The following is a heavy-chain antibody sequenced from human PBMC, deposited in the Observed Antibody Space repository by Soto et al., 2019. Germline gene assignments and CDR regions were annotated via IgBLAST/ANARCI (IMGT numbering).Heavy chain of an antibody. D-gene: IGHD3-9*01. J-gene: IGHJ4*02. CDR1: GFTFSSYA. CDR2: ISGSGGST. CDR3: ARSLTGYFYYFDY. Sequence: PGGSLRLSCAASGFTFSSYAMSWVRQAPGKGLEWVSAISGSGGSTYYADSVKGRFTISRDNSMNTLYLQMNSLRAEDTAVYYCARSLTGYFYYFDYWGQGTLVTVSS. V-gene: IGHV3-23*01.